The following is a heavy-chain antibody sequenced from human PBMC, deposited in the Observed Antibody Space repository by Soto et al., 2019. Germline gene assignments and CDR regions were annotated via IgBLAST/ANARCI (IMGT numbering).Heavy chain of an antibody. CDR2: INPNSGGT. CDR3: AIDRDVAARRNYYYYYGMDV. CDR1: GYTFTGYY. Sequence: ASVKVSCKASGYTFTGYYMHWVRQAPGQGLERMGWINPNSGGTNYAQKFQGWVTMTRDTSVSTAYMELSRLRSDDTAVYYCAIDRDVAARRNYYYYYGMDVWGQGTTVTVSS. J-gene: IGHJ6*02. V-gene: IGHV1-2*04. D-gene: IGHD2-15*01.